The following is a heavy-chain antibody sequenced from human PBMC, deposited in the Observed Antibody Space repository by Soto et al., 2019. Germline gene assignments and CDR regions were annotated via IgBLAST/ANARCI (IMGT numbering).Heavy chain of an antibody. V-gene: IGHV1-69*13. CDR2: IIPIFGTA. Sequence: ASVKVSCKASGGTFSSYAISWVRQAPGQGLEWMGGIIPIFGTANYAQKFKGRVTITADESTSTAYMERSRLRSEDTAVYYCARGRKRGGGYIVSDAFEIWGQGTMVTVSS. CDR1: GGTFSSYA. J-gene: IGHJ3*02. D-gene: IGHD5-18*01. CDR3: ARGRKRGGGYIVSDAFEI.